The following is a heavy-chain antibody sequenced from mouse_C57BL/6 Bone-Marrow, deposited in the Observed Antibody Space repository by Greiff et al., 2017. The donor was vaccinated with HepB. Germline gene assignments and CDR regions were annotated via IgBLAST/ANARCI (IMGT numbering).Heavy chain of an antibody. Sequence: EVKLVESGGGLVKPGGCLKLSCAASGFTFSDYGMHWVRQAPEKGLEWVAYISRGSSTIYYADTVKGRFTISRDNAKNTLFLEMTSLRSEDTAMYYGAITTVVARYGYFDVWGTGTTVTVSS. CDR2: ISRGSSTI. V-gene: IGHV5-17*01. J-gene: IGHJ1*03. D-gene: IGHD1-1*01. CDR3: AITTVVARYGYFDV. CDR1: GFTFSDYG.